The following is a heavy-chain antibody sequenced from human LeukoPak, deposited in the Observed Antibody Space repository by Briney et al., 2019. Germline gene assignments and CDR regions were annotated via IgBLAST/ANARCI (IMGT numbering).Heavy chain of an antibody. D-gene: IGHD6-13*01. CDR1: GYTFTSYG. V-gene: IGHV1-18*01. CDR2: ISAYNGNT. J-gene: IGHJ1*01. CDR3: ARGGSSWYTQRPEYFQH. Sequence: GASVKVSCKASGYTFTSYGISWVRQAPGQGLEWMGWISAYNGNTNYAQKLQGRVTMTTDTSASTAYMELRSLRSDDTAVYYCARGGSSWYTQRPEYFQHWGQGTLVTVSS.